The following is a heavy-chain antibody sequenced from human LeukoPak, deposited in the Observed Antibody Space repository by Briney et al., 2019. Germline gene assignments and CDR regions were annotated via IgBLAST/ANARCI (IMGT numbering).Heavy chain of an antibody. V-gene: IGHV3-15*01. D-gene: IGHD3-3*01. CDR1: GFTFNNAW. Sequence: GGSLRLSCAASGFTFNNAWMSWVRQAPGKGLEWVGRIKSKTDGGATDYAAPVKGRFTISRDDSKNTLYLQMNSLKTEDTAVYYCTTRASYYDFWKTDYWGQGTLVTVPS. J-gene: IGHJ4*02. CDR2: IKSKTDGGAT. CDR3: TTRASYYDFWKTDY.